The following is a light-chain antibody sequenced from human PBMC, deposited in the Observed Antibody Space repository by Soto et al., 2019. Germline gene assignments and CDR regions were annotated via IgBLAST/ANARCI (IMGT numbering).Light chain of an antibody. Sequence: EIVMTQSPATLSVSPGERATLSCRASQSVSSNLAWYHQKPGQAPSLLIYGASTRATGIPGRISGSGYGTEFTLTISSRQSEDFAVDYYQQHNNWPPWTFGQGTKVEIK. CDR3: QQHNNWPPWT. V-gene: IGKV3-15*01. J-gene: IGKJ1*01. CDR1: QSVSSN. CDR2: GAS.